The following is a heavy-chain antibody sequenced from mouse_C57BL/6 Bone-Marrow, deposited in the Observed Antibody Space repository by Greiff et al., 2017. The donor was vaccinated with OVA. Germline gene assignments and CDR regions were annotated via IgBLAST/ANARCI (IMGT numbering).Heavy chain of an antibody. CDR2: IYPRSGNT. D-gene: IGHD2-3*01. CDR3: ARGDDGYYVDY. Sequence: VQLQQPGTELVKPGASVKLSCKASGYTFTSYGISWVKQRTGQGLEWIGEIYPRSGNTYYNEKFKGKATLTADKSSSTAYMELRSLTSEDSAVYFCARGDDGYYVDYWGQGTTLTVSS. CDR1: GYTFTSYG. V-gene: IGHV1-81*01. J-gene: IGHJ2*01.